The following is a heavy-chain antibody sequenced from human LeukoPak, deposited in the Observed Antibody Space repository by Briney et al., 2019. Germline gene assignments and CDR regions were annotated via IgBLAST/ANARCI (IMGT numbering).Heavy chain of an antibody. CDR3: ARAGYYYDSSGLVDC. CDR1: GGSIISYY. D-gene: IGHD3-22*01. J-gene: IGHJ4*02. V-gene: IGHV4-4*07. Sequence: SETLSLTCTVSGGSIISYYWSWIRQPAGKELEWIGRIYSSGNTDYHPSLKGRVTMSVDTSKNQFSLKLSSVTAADTAVYYCARAGYYYDSSGLVDCWGRGTLVTVSS. CDR2: IYSSGNT.